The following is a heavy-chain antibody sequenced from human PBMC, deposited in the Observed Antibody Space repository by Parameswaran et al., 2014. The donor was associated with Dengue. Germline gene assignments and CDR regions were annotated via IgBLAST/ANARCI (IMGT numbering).Heavy chain of an antibody. CDR2: INHSGST. J-gene: IGHJ4*02. CDR3: ARGTAAAGTI. Sequence: VRQAPGKGLEWIGEINHSGSTNYNPSLKSQVTISVDTSKNQFSLKLSSVTAADTAVYYCARGTAAAGTIWGQGTLVTVSS. D-gene: IGHD6-13*01. V-gene: IGHV4-34*01.